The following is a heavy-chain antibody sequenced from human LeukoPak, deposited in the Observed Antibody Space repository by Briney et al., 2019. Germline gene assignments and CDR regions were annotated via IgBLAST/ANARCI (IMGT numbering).Heavy chain of an antibody. Sequence: GGSLRLSCAASGFTFSSYSMNWVRRAPGKGLEWVSSISSSSSYIYYADSVKGRFTISRDNAKNSLYLQMNSLRAEDTAVYYCARENGDSSGWYSNNWFDPWGQGTLVTVSS. D-gene: IGHD6-19*01. CDR1: GFTFSSYS. CDR2: ISSSSSYI. CDR3: ARENGDSSGWYSNNWFDP. V-gene: IGHV3-21*01. J-gene: IGHJ5*02.